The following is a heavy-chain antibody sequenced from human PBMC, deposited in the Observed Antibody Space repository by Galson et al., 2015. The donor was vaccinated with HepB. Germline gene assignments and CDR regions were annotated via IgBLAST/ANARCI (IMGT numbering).Heavy chain of an antibody. CDR3: AASLRYFDWPLFDY. CDR1: GFTFTSSA. V-gene: IGHV1-58*01. CDR2: IVVGSGNT. D-gene: IGHD3-9*01. Sequence: SVKVSCKASGFTFTSSAVQWVRQARGQRLEWIGWIVVGSGNTNYAQKFQERVTITRDTSTSTAYMELSSLRSEDTAVYYCAASLRYFDWPLFDYWGQGTLVTVSS. J-gene: IGHJ4*02.